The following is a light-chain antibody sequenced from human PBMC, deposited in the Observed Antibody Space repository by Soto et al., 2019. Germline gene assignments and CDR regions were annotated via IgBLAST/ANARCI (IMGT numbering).Light chain of an antibody. Sequence: EIVLTQSPGTLSLSPGERATLSCRASQSVSRSYLAWYQQKPGQAPRLLIYGASSRATGIPDRFSGSGSGKDLTLTISRLEPEDFAVYYCQQYGSSPTTFGRGTKVEIK. CDR3: QQYGSSPTT. V-gene: IGKV3-20*01. CDR1: QSVSRSY. CDR2: GAS. J-gene: IGKJ1*01.